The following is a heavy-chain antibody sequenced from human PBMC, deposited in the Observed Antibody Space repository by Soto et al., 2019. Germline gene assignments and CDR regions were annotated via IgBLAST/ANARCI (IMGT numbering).Heavy chain of an antibody. Sequence: GGSLRLSCAASGFTVISNYMSWVRQAPGKGLEWVSVIYSGGSTYYADSVKGRFTISRDNSKNTLYLQMNSLRAEDTAVYYCATASSSSEWTIDYWGQGTLVTVSS. CDR1: GFTVISNY. V-gene: IGHV3-66*02. CDR3: ATASSSSEWTIDY. J-gene: IGHJ4*02. CDR2: IYSGGST. D-gene: IGHD6-6*01.